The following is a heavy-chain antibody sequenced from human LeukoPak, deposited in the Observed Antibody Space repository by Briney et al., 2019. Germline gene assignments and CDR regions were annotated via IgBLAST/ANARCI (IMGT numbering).Heavy chain of an antibody. D-gene: IGHD6-19*01. V-gene: IGHV3-7*03. J-gene: IGHJ4*02. Sequence: GGSLRLSCAASGFTFRNYWMSWVRQAPGTGLEWVANIKQDGSDRNYVTSVRGRFTISRDNAESSLYLQVNSLRAEDTAVYYCVRNLAVAGTCFDSWGQGTLVTVSS. CDR3: VRNLAVAGTCFDS. CDR1: GFTFRNYW. CDR2: IKQDGSDR.